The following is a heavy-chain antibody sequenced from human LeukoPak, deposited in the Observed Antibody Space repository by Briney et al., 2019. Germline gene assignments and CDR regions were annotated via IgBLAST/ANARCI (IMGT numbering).Heavy chain of an antibody. CDR2: ITSGGNT. D-gene: IGHD5-12*01. Sequence: GGSLRLSCAASGFTVSSNYMDWVRQAPGKGLEWVSVITSGGNTYYADSAEGRFTTSRDNTKNSLYVQMNSLRAEDTAIYYCARGRGYRDYDRPLDYWGQGTLVTVSS. V-gene: IGHV3-53*01. CDR1: GFTVSSNY. CDR3: ARGRGYRDYDRPLDY. J-gene: IGHJ4*02.